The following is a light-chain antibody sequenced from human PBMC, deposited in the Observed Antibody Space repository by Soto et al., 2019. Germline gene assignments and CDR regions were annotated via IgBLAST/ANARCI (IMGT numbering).Light chain of an antibody. J-gene: IGKJ4*01. Sequence: EIVLTQSPATLSLSPGERATLSCWASQSVSTYVAWYQHKPGQAPRLLIYDTSNRATGVPARFSGSGSGTDFTLTISSLESEDFAVYYCQQRSYWPPTFGGGTKVEIK. CDR1: QSVSTY. CDR3: QQRSYWPPT. CDR2: DTS. V-gene: IGKV3-11*01.